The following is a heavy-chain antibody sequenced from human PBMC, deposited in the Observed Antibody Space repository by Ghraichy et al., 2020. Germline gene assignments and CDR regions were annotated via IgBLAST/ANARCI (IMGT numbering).Heavy chain of an antibody. CDR3: AKVHTSGWYQVKSGPFDY. CDR1: GFTFSSYA. V-gene: IGHV3-23*01. J-gene: IGHJ4*02. D-gene: IGHD6-13*01. Sequence: ETLSLTCAASGFTFSSYAMSWVRQAPGKGLESVSSISGSGISTYYADSVKGRFTISRDNSKNTLYLQMNSLRSEDTAVYYCAKVHTSGWYQVKSGPFDYWGQGILATVSS. CDR2: ISGSGIST.